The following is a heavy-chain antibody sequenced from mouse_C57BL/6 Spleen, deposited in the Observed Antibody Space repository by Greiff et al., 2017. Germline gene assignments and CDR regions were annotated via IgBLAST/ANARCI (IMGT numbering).Heavy chain of an antibody. CDR2: IYWDADK. Sequence: QVTLKESGPGILQSSQTLSLTCSFSGFSLSTSGMGVSWIRQPSGKGLEWLAHIYWDADKRFTPSLKSRLTISKDTSRNQVFLNITSVDTAATATYYCARSFDYDWFAYWGQGTLVTVSA. CDR1: GFSLSTSGMG. V-gene: IGHV8-12*01. D-gene: IGHD2-4*01. CDR3: ARSFDYDWFAY. J-gene: IGHJ3*01.